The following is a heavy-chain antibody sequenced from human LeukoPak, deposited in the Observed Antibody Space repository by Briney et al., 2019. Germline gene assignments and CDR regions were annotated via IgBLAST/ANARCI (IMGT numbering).Heavy chain of an antibody. CDR1: GFTFNDYS. J-gene: IGHJ4*02. Sequence: GGSLRLSCEASGFTFNDYSMSWIRQAPGKGLEWVSYINSNSGTMYYADSVKGRFTISRDNSKNTLYLQMNSLRAEDTAVYYCAKGNYYGSEGLDYWGQGTLVTASS. V-gene: IGHV3-11*04. CDR3: AKGNYYGSEGLDY. D-gene: IGHD3-10*01. CDR2: INSNSGTM.